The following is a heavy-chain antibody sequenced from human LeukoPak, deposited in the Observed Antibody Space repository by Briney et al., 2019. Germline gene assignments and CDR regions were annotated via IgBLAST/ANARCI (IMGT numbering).Heavy chain of an antibody. V-gene: IGHV3-11*04. J-gene: IGHJ4*02. CDR3: ARDARDSLGYYYGSGSNY. CDR1: GFTFSDYY. D-gene: IGHD3-10*01. Sequence: PGGSLRLSCAASGFTFSDYYMSWIRQAPGKGLEWVSYISSSGSTIYYADSVKGRFTISRDNAKNSLYLQMNSLRAEDTAVYYCARDARDSLGYYYGSGSNYWGQGTLVTVSS. CDR2: ISSSGSTI.